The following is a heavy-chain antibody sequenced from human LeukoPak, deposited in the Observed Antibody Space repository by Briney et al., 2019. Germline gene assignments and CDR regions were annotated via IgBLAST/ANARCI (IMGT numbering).Heavy chain of an antibody. D-gene: IGHD3-3*01. Sequence: PSETLSLTCAVYGGSFSGYYWSWIRQPPGKGLEWIGEINHSGSTNYNPSLKSRVTISVDTSKNQFSLKLSSVTAADTAVYYCARVSTYYDFWSGYPYAFDIWGQGTMVTVSS. J-gene: IGHJ3*02. V-gene: IGHV4-34*01. CDR2: INHSGST. CDR3: ARVSTYYDFWSGYPYAFDI. CDR1: GGSFSGYY.